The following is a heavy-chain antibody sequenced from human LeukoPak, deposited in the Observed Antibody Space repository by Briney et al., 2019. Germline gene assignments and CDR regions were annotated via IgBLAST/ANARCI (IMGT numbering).Heavy chain of an antibody. Sequence: GGSLRLSCAASGFTFSDYYMSWIRQAPGEGLEWVSYISSSGSTIYYADSVKGRFTISRDNAKNSLYLQMNSLRADDTAVYYCAKSAVPSFFDYWGQGTLVTVSS. V-gene: IGHV3-11*01. D-gene: IGHD1-1*01. CDR2: ISSSGSTI. J-gene: IGHJ4*02. CDR1: GFTFSDYY. CDR3: AKSAVPSFFDY.